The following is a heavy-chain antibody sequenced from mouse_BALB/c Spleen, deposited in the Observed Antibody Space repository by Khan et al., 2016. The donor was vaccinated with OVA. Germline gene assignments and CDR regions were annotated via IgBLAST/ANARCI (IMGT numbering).Heavy chain of an antibody. CDR1: GFTFRSSG. V-gene: IGHV5-17*02. Sequence: EVELVESGGGLVQPGGSRKLSCTASGFTFRSSGMHWVRQAPEKGLEWVAYIGSDSSTIYYADTVKGRFTISRDNPKNTLLLQLTSLRSEDTAMDYGASSRYWSWFASWGQGTLVTVSA. J-gene: IGHJ3*01. CDR2: IGSDSSTI. CDR3: ASSRYWSWFAS. D-gene: IGHD2-12*01.